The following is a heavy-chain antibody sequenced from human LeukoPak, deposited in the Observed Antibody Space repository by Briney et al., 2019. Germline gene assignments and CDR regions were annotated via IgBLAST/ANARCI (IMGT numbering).Heavy chain of an antibody. D-gene: IGHD3-16*02. CDR1: GYTFTSYA. CDR2: INAGNGNT. V-gene: IGHV1-3*01. CDR3: ARALRLGELSLFDFDY. J-gene: IGHJ4*02. Sequence: ASVKVSCKAFGYTFTSYAMHWVRQAPGQRLEWMGWINAGNGNTKYSQKFQGRVTITRDTSASTAYMELSSLRSEDTAVYYCARALRLGELSLFDFDYWGQGTLVTVSS.